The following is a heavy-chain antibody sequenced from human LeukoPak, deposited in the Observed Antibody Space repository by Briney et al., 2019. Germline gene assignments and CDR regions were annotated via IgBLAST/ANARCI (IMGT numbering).Heavy chain of an antibody. D-gene: IGHD5-24*01. CDR2: VYETGSR. Sequence: SETLSLTCTVSGASIVRDYWSWVRQPPGTGPQWIGYVYETGSRNYNPSLERRVSISLDGSKNQFSLRLDSVTAADTAMYYCAREHRGRDGYTLDYWGQGILVTVSS. CDR3: AREHRGRDGYTLDY. J-gene: IGHJ4*02. CDR1: GASIVRDY. V-gene: IGHV4-59*12.